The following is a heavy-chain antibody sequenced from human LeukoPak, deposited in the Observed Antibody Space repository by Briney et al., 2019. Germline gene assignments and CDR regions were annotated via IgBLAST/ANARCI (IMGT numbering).Heavy chain of an antibody. J-gene: IGHJ5*02. CDR1: GGSIGSSSYY. V-gene: IGHV4-39*01. CDR3: ARHLYCSSTSCPNWFDP. Sequence: SETLSLTCTVSGGSIGSSSYYWGWIRQPPGKGLEWIGSIYYSGSTYYNPSLKSRVTISVDTSKNQFSLKLSSVTAADTAVYYCARHLYCSSTSCPNWFDPWGQGTLVTVSS. CDR2: IYYSGST. D-gene: IGHD2-2*01.